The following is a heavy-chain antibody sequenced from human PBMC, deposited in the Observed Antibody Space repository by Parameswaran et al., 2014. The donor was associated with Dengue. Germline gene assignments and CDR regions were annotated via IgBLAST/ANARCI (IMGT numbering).Heavy chain of an antibody. V-gene: IGHV4-30-2*01. CDR2: IYHSGST. CDR1: GGSISSGGYS. D-gene: IGHD1-26*01. Sequence: ASETLSLTCAVSGGSISSGGYSWSWIRQPPGKGLEWIGYIYHSGSTYYNPSLKSRVTISVDRSKNQFSLKLSSVTAADTAVYYCARGGWEWELGNWFDPWGQGTLVTVSS. J-gene: IGHJ5*02. CDR3: ARGGWEWELGNWFDP.